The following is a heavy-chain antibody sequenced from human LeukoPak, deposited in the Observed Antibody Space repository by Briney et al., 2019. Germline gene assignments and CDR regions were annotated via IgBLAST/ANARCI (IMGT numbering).Heavy chain of an antibody. J-gene: IGHJ4*02. CDR1: GFTFTCCW. CDR3: AREALAGSGIYYFDY. D-gene: IGHD6-19*01. Sequence: GGSLRLSCAASGFTFTCCWMSWVRQTPGKGLEWVASIKQDGREKFYADSVQGRFTISRDNAKNSLYLQVNSLRAEDTAVYYCAREALAGSGIYYFDYWGQGTLVTVSS. CDR2: IKQDGREK. V-gene: IGHV3-7*01.